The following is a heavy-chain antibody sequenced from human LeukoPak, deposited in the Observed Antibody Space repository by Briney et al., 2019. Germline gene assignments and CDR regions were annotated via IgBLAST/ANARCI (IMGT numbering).Heavy chain of an antibody. J-gene: IGHJ6*03. CDR2: INPSGGST. Sequence: ASVKVSCKASGYTFTSYYMHWVRQAPGQGLEWMGIINPSGGSTSYAQKFQGRVTISVDTSKNQFSLKLSSVTAADTAVYYCARERFGFGELYYYYYMDVWGKGTTVTISS. V-gene: IGHV1-46*01. CDR3: ARERFGFGELYYYYYMDV. D-gene: IGHD3-10*01. CDR1: GYTFTSYY.